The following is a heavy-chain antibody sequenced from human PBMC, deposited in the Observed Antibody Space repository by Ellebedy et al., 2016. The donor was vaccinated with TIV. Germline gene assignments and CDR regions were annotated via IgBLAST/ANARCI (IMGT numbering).Heavy chain of an antibody. CDR3: ARRQDIVLMVYANRAFDY. J-gene: IGHJ4*02. CDR2: IYYSGST. V-gene: IGHV4-39*01. D-gene: IGHD2-8*01. Sequence: SETLSLXXTVSGGSISSSSYYWGWIRQPPGKGLEWIGRIYYSGSTYYNPSLKSRVTISVDTSKNQFSLKLSSVTAADTAVYYCARRQDIVLMVYANRAFDYWGQGTLVTVSS. CDR1: GGSISSSSYY.